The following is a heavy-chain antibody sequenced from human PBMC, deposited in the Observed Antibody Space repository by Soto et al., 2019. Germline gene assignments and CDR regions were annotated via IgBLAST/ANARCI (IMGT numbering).Heavy chain of an antibody. CDR3: ARIGYSSSSLDY. J-gene: IGHJ4*02. CDR1: GFTFSNHW. CDR2: IKQDGSQK. D-gene: IGHD6-13*01. Sequence: LRLSCAPSGFTFSNHWMTWVRQAPGKGLEWVANIKQDGSQKYYVDSVKGRFTISRDNAKNSLYLQINSLRAEDTAFYYCARIGYSSSSLDYWGQGTLVTVSS. V-gene: IGHV3-7*03.